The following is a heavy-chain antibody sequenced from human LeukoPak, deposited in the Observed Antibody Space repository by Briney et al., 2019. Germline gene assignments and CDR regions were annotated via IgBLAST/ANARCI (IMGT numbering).Heavy chain of an antibody. J-gene: IGHJ6*02. CDR1: GYTFTSYA. CDR3: ARVDEIYYYYGMDV. D-gene: IGHD5-24*01. Sequence: GASVKVSCKASGYTFTSYAMNWVRQAPGQGLEWMGWINTNTGNPTYAQGFTGRFVFSLDTSVSTAYLQISSLKAEDTAVYYCARVDEIYYYYGMDVWGQGTTVTVSS. CDR2: INTNTGNP. V-gene: IGHV7-4-1*02.